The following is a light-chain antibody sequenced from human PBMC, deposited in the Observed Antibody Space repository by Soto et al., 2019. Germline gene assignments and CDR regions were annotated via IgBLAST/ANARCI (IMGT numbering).Light chain of an antibody. V-gene: IGLV2-14*01. J-gene: IGLJ2*01. CDR1: SSDIGRSNY. CDR2: GVN. CDR3: ASYTSTTTLVV. Sequence: QSALTQPASVSGSPGQSITISCTGTSSDIGRSNYVSWYQQHPGKAPRLVISGVNKRPSGISNRFSGSKSGNTASLTISGLQADDEAIYYCASYTSTTTLVVFGGGTQLTVL.